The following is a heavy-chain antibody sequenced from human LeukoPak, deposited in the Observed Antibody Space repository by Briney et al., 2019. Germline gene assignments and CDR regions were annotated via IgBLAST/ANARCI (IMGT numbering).Heavy chain of an antibody. CDR2: ISGSGGST. CDR1: GFTFSSYA. J-gene: IGHJ5*02. D-gene: IGHD5-18*01. CDR3: ARDSYSVNWFDP. V-gene: IGHV3-23*01. Sequence: PGGSLRLSCAASGFTFSSYAMSWVRQAPGKGLEWVSAISGSGGSTYYADSVKGRFTISRDNSKNTLYLQMNSLRAEDTAVYYCARDSYSVNWFDPWGQGTLVTVSS.